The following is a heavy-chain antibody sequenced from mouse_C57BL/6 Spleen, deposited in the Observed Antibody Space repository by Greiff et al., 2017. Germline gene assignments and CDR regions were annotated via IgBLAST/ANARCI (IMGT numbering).Heavy chain of an antibody. J-gene: IGHJ2*01. CDR1: GYSITSGYY. Sequence: ESGPGLVKPSQSLSLTCSVTGYSITSGYYWNWIRQFPGNKLEWMGYISYDGSNNYNPSLKNRISITRDTSKNQFFLKLNSVTTEDTATYYCARDKGLYDLDYWGQGTTLTVSS. CDR2: ISYDGSN. D-gene: IGHD2-3*01. CDR3: ARDKGLYDLDY. V-gene: IGHV3-6*01.